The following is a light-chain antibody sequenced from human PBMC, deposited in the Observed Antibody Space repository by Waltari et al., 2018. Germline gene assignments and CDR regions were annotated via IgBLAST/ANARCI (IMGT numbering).Light chain of an antibody. CDR2: KDT. CDR3: QLADSTVTYV. J-gene: IGLJ1*01. Sequence: SHELTQPPSVSVSPGQTATITCSGETLSKQYVYWYQHKPGQAPVLLIYKDTERPSGIPDRCSGSSSGTSVTLIISGVQAEDEADYYCQLADSTVTYVFGPGTKVIVL. CDR1: TLSKQY. V-gene: IGLV3-25*03.